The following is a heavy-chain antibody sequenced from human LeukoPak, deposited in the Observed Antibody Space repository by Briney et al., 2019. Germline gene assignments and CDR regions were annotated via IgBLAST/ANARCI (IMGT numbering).Heavy chain of an antibody. Sequence: SQTLSLTCVVSGDSISSGAYSWSWIRQPPGKGLEWIGYIFHTGSTFYNPSLKSRVTISVDNSKNQFSLRLSSVTAADTAVYYCARELWFTNAPGSWLDPWGQGALVTVSS. V-gene: IGHV4-30-2*01. CDR1: GDSISSGAYS. CDR3: ARELWFTNAPGSWLDP. CDR2: IFHTGST. J-gene: IGHJ5*02. D-gene: IGHD2-21*01.